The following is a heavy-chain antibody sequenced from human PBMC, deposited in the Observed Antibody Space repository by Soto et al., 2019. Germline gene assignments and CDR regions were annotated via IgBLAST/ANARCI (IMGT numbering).Heavy chain of an antibody. J-gene: IGHJ5*02. CDR2: IWYDGSNK. D-gene: IGHD3-9*01. Sequence: QVQLVESGGGVVQPGRSLRLSCAASGFTFSSYGMHWVRQAPGKGLEWVAVIWYDGSNKYYADSVKGRFTISRDNSKNTLYLQMNSLRAEDTAVYYCARDPGAADDYDILTGYYLNNWFDPWGQGTLVTVSS. CDR3: ARDPGAADDYDILTGYYLNNWFDP. CDR1: GFTFSSYG. V-gene: IGHV3-33*01.